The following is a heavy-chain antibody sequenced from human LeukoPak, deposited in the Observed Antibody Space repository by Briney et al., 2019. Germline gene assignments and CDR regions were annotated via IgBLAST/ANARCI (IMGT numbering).Heavy chain of an antibody. D-gene: IGHD5-12*01. Sequence: PGGSLRLSCAASGFTFDTYGMTWVRQAPGKGLEWVSYISGSSSAINYADSVKGRFTISRDNAKNSLYLQMNSLRAEDTAVYLCATYSGYDRIFDYWGQGTLVTVSS. V-gene: IGHV3-48*01. CDR2: ISGSSSAI. CDR3: ATYSGYDRIFDY. J-gene: IGHJ4*02. CDR1: GFTFDTYG.